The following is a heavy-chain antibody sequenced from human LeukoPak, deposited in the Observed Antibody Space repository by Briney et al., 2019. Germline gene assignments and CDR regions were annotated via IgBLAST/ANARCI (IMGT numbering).Heavy chain of an antibody. CDR2: ISRSSSTI. J-gene: IGHJ3*01. Sequence: GGSLRLSCAASGFTFSTYSMSWVRQAPGKGLEWVSYISRSSSTIYYADSVKGRFTISRDNAKNSLFLQMNSLRADDTAVYSCARVLLGMSAFDLWGQGTMVSVSS. CDR3: ARVLLGMSAFDL. D-gene: IGHD3-9*01. CDR1: GFTFSTYS. V-gene: IGHV3-48*04.